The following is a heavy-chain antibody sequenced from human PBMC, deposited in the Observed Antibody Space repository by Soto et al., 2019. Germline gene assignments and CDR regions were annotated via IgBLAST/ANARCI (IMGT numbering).Heavy chain of an antibody. J-gene: IGHJ6*02. Sequence: VGSLRLSCAASAFTFNYYDIHWVLQAPGKGLEWVAILFKDGQTTSFADPVRGRFTVSRDKSLRTVSLQMSSLRAADTALYFCARGDDHFGMDVWGQGTSVTVAS. CDR1: AFTFNYYD. CDR3: ARGDDHFGMDV. D-gene: IGHD1-1*01. V-gene: IGHV3-33*01. CDR2: LFKDGQTT.